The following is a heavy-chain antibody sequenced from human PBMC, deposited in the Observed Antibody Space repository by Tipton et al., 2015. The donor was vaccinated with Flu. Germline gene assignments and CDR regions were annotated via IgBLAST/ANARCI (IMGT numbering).Heavy chain of an antibody. CDR2: IWYDGREE. V-gene: IGHV3-33*01. CDR3: ARDRQGAY. CDR1: GFVFSTFG. D-gene: IGHD3-16*01. Sequence: SLRLSCAASGFVFSTFGLHWVRQAPGEGLEWVAFIWYDGREEYYADSVKGRFTISRDNAKNSLYLQMNSLRAEDTAVYYCARDRQGAYWGQGTLVTVSS. J-gene: IGHJ4*02.